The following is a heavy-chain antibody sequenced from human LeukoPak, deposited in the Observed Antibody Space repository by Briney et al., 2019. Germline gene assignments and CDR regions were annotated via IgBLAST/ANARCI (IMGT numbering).Heavy chain of an antibody. CDR3: ASHDSKYCSSTSCRDY. Sequence: SETLPLTCTVSGGSISSSSYYWGWIRQPPGKGPEWIGSIYYSGSTYNNPTLKSRVTISVDTSKHQFFLKLSSVTAADPAVYYCASHDSKYCSSTSCRDYWGQGPLVTVSS. J-gene: IGHJ4*02. D-gene: IGHD2-2*01. V-gene: IGHV4-39*01. CDR2: IYYSGST. CDR1: GGSISSSSYY.